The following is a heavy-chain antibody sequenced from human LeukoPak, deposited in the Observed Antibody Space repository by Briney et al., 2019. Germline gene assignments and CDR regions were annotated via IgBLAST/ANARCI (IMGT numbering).Heavy chain of an antibody. J-gene: IGHJ6*02. CDR1: GFTFSDFS. CDR2: INRNSKTI. CDR3: ARDHNWHISYNYYYGMDV. V-gene: IGHV3-48*01. D-gene: IGHD2-21*01. Sequence: GGALRLSFPASGFTFSDFSLNGVGQPPGGGGEDMAYINRNSKTISYADSVKGRFTISRDNAKNSLYLQMNSLRVEDTAVYYCARDHNWHISYNYYYGMDVWGQGTTVTVSS.